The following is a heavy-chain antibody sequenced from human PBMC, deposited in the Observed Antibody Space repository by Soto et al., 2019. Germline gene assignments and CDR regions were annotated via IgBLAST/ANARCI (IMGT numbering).Heavy chain of an antibody. J-gene: IGHJ6*02. CDR2: INPNSGGT. CDR3: ARGSLQDFWSGYYPDAYYYYGMDV. D-gene: IGHD3-3*01. V-gene: IGHV1-2*04. Sequence: GASVKVSCKASGYTFTGYYMHWVRQAPGQGLEWMGWINPNSGGTNYAQKFQGWVTMTRDTSISTAYMELSRLRSDDTAVYYCARGSLQDFWSGYYPDAYYYYGMDVWGQGTTVTVSS. CDR1: GYTFTGYY.